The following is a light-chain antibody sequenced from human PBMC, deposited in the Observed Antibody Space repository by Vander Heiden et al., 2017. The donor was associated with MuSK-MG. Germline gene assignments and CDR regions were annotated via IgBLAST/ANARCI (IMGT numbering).Light chain of an antibody. CDR2: EVS. CDR1: SSDVGSYNR. J-gene: IGLJ2*01. CDR3: SSYTSSSTLV. V-gene: IGLV2-18*02. Sequence: QSALTQPPSVSGSPGQSVTISCTGTSSDVGSYNRVSWYQQPPGTAPNLMIYEVSNRPSGVPDRFSGSKSGNTASLTISGLQAEDEADYYCSSYTSSSTLVFGGGTKLTGL.